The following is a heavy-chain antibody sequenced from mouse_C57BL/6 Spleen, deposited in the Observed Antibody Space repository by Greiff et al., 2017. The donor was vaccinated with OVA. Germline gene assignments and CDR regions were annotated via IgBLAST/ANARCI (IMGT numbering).Heavy chain of an antibody. CDR3: TTAGGAY. CDR1: GFNIKDDY. Sequence: VQLKQSGAELVRPGASVTLSCTASGFNIKDDYMHWVQQRPEPGLEWIGWIDPANGATDYASTFPGKATITADTASNTAYLQRSSLTAEDTAVEYGTTAGGAYWGQGTRVTVAA. V-gene: IGHV14-4*01. CDR2: IDPANGAT. J-gene: IGHJ3*01.